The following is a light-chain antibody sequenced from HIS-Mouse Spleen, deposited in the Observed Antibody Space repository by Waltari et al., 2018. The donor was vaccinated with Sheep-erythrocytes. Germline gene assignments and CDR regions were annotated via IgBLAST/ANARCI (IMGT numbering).Light chain of an antibody. V-gene: IGLV2-8*01. CDR1: SSDVGGYNY. CDR2: EGS. CDR3: SSYAGSNNWV. J-gene: IGLJ3*02. Sequence: QSALTQPPSASGSPGQSVTISCTATSSDVGGYNYVSWYQQHPGKAPKLMIYEGSKRPSGVPDRFSGSKSGNTASLTVSGLQAEDEADYYCSSYAGSNNWVFGGGTKLTVL.